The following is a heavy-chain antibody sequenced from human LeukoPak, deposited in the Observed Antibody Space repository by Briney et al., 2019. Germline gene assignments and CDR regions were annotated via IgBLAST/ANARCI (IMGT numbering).Heavy chain of an antibody. V-gene: IGHV4-61*02. D-gene: IGHD3-3*01. J-gene: IGHJ6*03. CDR3: ARGVVNDFWSGYYYYYMDV. CDR1: GGSINSGSYY. Sequence: PSETLSLTCTVSGGSINSGSYYWSWIRQPAGKGLECIGRIYTSRSTNYNPSLKSRVTISVDTSKNQFSLKLSSVTAADTAVYYCARGVVNDFWSGYYYYYMDVWGRGTTVTVSS. CDR2: IYTSRST.